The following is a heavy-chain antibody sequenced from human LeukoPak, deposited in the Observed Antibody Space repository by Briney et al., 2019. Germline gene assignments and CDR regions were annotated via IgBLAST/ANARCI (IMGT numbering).Heavy chain of an antibody. CDR2: ISSSSSTI. CDR1: GFTFSSYS. CDR3: ARAADY. V-gene: IGHV3-48*01. Sequence: GGSLRLSCAASGFTFSSYSMNWVRQAPGKGLEGVSYISSSSSTIYYADSVKGRFTISRDNAKTSLYLQMNSLGAEDTAVYYCARAADYWGQGTLVTVSS. J-gene: IGHJ4*02.